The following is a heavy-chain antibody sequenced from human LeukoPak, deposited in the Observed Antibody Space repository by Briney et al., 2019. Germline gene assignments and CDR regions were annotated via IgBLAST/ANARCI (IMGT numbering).Heavy chain of an antibody. D-gene: IGHD5-24*01. V-gene: IGHV4-59*01. CDR1: GGSISSYY. Sequence: SETLSLTCTVSGGSISSYYWSWTRQPPGKGLEWIGYIYYSGSTNYNPSLKSRVTISVDTSKNQFSLKLSSVTAADTAVYCCARDKRGRDYFDYWGQGTLVTVSS. J-gene: IGHJ4*02. CDR3: ARDKRGRDYFDY. CDR2: IYYSGST.